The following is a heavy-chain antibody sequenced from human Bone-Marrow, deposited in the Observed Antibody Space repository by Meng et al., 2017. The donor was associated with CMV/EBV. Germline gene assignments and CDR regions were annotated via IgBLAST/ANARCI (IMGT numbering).Heavy chain of an antibody. Sequence: GESLKISCAASGFTFSRSWMHWVCQAPEKGLEWVSVIYSGGSTYYADSVKGRFTISRDNSKNTLYLQMNSLRAEDTAVYYCARATGDDAFDIWGQGTMVTVSS. D-gene: IGHD3-16*01. CDR3: ARATGDDAFDI. J-gene: IGHJ3*02. CDR2: IYSGGST. V-gene: IGHV3-53*01. CDR1: GFTFSRSW.